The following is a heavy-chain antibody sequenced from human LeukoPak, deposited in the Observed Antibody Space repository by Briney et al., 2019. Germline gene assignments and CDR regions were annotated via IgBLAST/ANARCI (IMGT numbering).Heavy chain of an antibody. Sequence: SETLSLTCAVYGGSFSGHYWSWIRQPPGKGLEWIGEINHSGSTNYNPSLKSRVTISVDTSKNQFSLKLSSVTAADTAVYYCARGAPTDRPAYYYDSSGYRTFDYWGQGTLVTVSS. J-gene: IGHJ4*02. CDR3: ARGAPTDRPAYYYDSSGYRTFDY. V-gene: IGHV4-34*01. CDR2: INHSGST. CDR1: GGSFSGHY. D-gene: IGHD3-22*01.